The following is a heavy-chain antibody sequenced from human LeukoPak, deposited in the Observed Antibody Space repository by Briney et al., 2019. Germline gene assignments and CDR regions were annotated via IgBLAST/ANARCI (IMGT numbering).Heavy chain of an antibody. CDR2: IYTSGST. CDR1: GGSISSGSYY. V-gene: IGHV4-61*02. J-gene: IGHJ6*03. CDR3: ARAAGSSWYRFYYYMDV. Sequence: TTSETLSLTCTVSGGSISSGSYYWSWIRQPAGKGLEWIGRIYTSGSTNYNPSLKSRVTISVDTSKNQFSLKLSSVTAADTAVYYCARAAGSSWYRFYYYMDVWGKGTTVTVSS. D-gene: IGHD6-13*01.